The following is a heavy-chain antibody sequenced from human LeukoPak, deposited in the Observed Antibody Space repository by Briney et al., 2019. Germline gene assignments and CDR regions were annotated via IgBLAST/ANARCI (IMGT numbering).Heavy chain of an antibody. V-gene: IGHV3-23*01. Sequence: QSGGSLRLSCAASGFTFSSYAMSWVRQAPGKGLEWVSAISGSGGSTYYADSVKGRFTISRDNSKNTLYLQMNSLRAEDTAVYYCAKDALGEYYDSSGYPRGDYYFDYWGQGTLVTVSS. CDR1: GFTFSSYA. J-gene: IGHJ4*02. CDR2: ISGSGGST. D-gene: IGHD3-22*01. CDR3: AKDALGEYYDSSGYPRGDYYFDY.